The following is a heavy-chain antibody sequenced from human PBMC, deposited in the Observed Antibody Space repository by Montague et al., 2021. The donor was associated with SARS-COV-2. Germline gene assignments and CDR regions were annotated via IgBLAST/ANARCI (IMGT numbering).Heavy chain of an antibody. CDR2: IYTSGSS. V-gene: IGHV4-61*02. D-gene: IGHD3-22*01. Sequence: TLSLTCTVSGGSVSSGSYYWSWIRQPAGKGLEWIGRIYTSGSSNYNPSLKSRVTISVDTSKNQFSLKVSSVTAADTAVYYCARESTAVYFDGSGYHSYKYGVDVWGQGTTVTVSS. CDR3: ARESTAVYFDGSGYHSYKYGVDV. J-gene: IGHJ6*02. CDR1: GGSVSSGSYY.